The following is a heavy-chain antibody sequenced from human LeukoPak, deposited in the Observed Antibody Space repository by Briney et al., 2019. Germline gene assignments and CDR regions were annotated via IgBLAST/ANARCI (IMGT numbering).Heavy chain of an antibody. CDR3: ARERTLTSCYDY. J-gene: IGHJ4*02. Sequence: AASVKVSCKASGYTFTGYYMHWVRQAPRQGLEWMGWINPNSGGTNYAQKFQGRVTMTRDTSISTAYMELSRLRSDDTAVYYCARERTLTSCYDYWGQGTLVTVSS. D-gene: IGHD2-15*01. CDR1: GYTFTGYY. V-gene: IGHV1-2*02. CDR2: INPNSGGT.